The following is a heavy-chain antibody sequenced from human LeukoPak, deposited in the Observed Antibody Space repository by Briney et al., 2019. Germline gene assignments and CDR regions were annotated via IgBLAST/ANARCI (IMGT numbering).Heavy chain of an antibody. CDR1: GFTFSSYG. V-gene: IGHV3-30*03. D-gene: IGHD5-24*01. J-gene: IGHJ4*02. CDR2: ISYDGSNK. Sequence: PGGSLRLSCAASGFTFSSYGMHWVRQAPGKGLEWVAVISYDGSNKYYADSVKGRFTISRDNSKNTLYLQMNSLRAEDTAVYYCARDRGWLQSDYWGQGALVTVSS. CDR3: ARDRGWLQSDY.